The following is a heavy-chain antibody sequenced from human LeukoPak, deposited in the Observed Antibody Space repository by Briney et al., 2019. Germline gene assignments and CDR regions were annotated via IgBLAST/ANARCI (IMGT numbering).Heavy chain of an antibody. CDR2: INHSGST. V-gene: IGHV4-34*01. J-gene: IGHJ4*02. Sequence: PSETLSLTCAVYGGSFSGYYWSWIRQPPGKGLEWIGEINHSGSTYYNPSLKSRVTISVDTSKNQFSLKLSSVTAADTAVYYCATRESLFLEWLPQGDWGQGTLVTVSS. D-gene: IGHD3-3*01. CDR1: GGSFSGYY. CDR3: ATRESLFLEWLPQGD.